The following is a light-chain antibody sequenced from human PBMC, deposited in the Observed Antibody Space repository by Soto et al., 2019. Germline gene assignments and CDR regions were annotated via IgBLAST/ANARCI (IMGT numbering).Light chain of an antibody. CDR3: CSYAGSYTFNCV. J-gene: IGLJ3*02. CDR2: DVS. V-gene: IGLV2-11*01. CDR1: SSDVGGYNY. Sequence: QSALTQPRSVSGSPGQSVTISCTGTSSDVGGYNYVSWYQQHPGKAPKLMIYDVSKRPSGVPDRFSGSKSGNTASLTISGLQAEDEADYYCCSYAGSYTFNCVFGGGTKLTVL.